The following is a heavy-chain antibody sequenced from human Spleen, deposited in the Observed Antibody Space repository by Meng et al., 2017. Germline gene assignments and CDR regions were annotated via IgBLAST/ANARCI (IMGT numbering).Heavy chain of an antibody. Sequence: QITLKESGPTLVKPTQTLTLTCTFSGFSLSTTAVGVGWIRQPPGKALEWLALIYWDDDKRYSPSLKGRLTITRDTSKNQVVLTMTNMDPVDTATYYCAHSPYASGVRRDFDYWGQGTLVTVSS. CDR2: IYWDDDK. CDR3: AHSPYASGVRRDFDY. V-gene: IGHV2-5*02. CDR1: GFSLSTTAVG. J-gene: IGHJ4*02. D-gene: IGHD3-10*01.